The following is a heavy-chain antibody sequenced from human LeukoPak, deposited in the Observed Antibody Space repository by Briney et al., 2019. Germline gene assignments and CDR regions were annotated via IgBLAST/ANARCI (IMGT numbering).Heavy chain of an antibody. Sequence: PSETLSLTCTVSGVSISSGDYYWSWIRQPPGKGLEWIGYIYYSGSTYYNPSLKSRVTISVDTSKNQFPLKLSSVTAADTAVYYCAGDSSGYYYGGYWGQGTLVTVSS. D-gene: IGHD3-22*01. CDR2: IYYSGST. CDR1: GVSISSGDYY. CDR3: AGDSSGYYYGGY. J-gene: IGHJ4*02. V-gene: IGHV4-30-4*01.